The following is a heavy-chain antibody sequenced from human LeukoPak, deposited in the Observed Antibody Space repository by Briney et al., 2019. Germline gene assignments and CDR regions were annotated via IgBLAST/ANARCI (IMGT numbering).Heavy chain of an antibody. D-gene: IGHD3-10*01. CDR2: INPNSGGT. V-gene: IGHV1-2*02. Sequence: GASVKASCRASGYTFTGYYMHWVRQAPGQGLEWMGWINPNSGGTNYAQKFQGRVTMTRDTSISTAYMELSRLRSDDTAVYYCARGGVRGKFKIDIWGQGTMVTVSS. CDR1: GYTFTGYY. J-gene: IGHJ3*02. CDR3: ARGGVRGKFKIDI.